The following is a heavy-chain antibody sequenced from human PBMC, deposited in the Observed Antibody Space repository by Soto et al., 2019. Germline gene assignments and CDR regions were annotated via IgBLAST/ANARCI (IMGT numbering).Heavy chain of an antibody. Sequence: SVKVSCNASGGTFSSYAISWVRQAPGQGLEWMGGIIPIFGTANYAQKFQGRVTITADESTSTAYMELSSLRSEDTAVYYCAREVADAFDIWGQGTMVTVSS. D-gene: IGHD2-15*01. CDR2: IIPIFGTA. V-gene: IGHV1-69*13. J-gene: IGHJ3*02. CDR1: GGTFSSYA. CDR3: AREVADAFDI.